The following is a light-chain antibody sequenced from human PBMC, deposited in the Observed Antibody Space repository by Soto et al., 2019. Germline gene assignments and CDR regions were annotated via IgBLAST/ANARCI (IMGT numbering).Light chain of an antibody. CDR2: GAS. V-gene: IGKV3-15*01. J-gene: IGKJ1*01. CDR3: QQYNNWPMWT. CDR1: QSITRN. Sequence: EIVMTQSPATLSLSPGERATLSCRASQSITRNLAWDQQTPGQAPRLLIYGASTRATGIPARFSGSGSGTEFTLTISSLQSEDFAVYYCQQYNNWPMWTFGQGTKVEIK.